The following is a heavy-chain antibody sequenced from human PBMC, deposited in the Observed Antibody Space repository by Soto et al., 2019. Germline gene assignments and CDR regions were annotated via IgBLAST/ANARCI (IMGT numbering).Heavy chain of an antibody. Sequence: PGGSLRLSCAASGFTFSSYWMSWVRQAPGKGLEWVSGINWNGGSTRYADSVKGRFTISRDNAKNSLYLQMNSLRAEDTALYYCASGIVGATTYGMDVWGQGTTVTVSS. CDR2: INWNGGST. CDR1: GFTFSSYW. J-gene: IGHJ6*02. CDR3: ASGIVGATTYGMDV. V-gene: IGHV3-20*04. D-gene: IGHD1-26*01.